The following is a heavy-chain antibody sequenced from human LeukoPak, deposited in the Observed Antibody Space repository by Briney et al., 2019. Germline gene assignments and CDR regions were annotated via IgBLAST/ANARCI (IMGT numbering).Heavy chain of an antibody. CDR1: GFTFSSYG. CDR3: AKDRGRIDY. J-gene: IGHJ4*02. Sequence: GRSLRLSCAASGFTFSSYGMHWVRQAPGKGLEWVAVISYDGSNKYYADSVKGRFTISRDNSKNTLYLQMNSLRAEDTAVYYCAKDRGRIDYWGQGTLVTVSS. CDR2: ISYDGSNK. V-gene: IGHV3-30*18.